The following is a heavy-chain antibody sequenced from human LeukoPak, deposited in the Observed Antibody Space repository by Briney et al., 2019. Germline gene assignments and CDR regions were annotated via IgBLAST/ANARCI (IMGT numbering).Heavy chain of an antibody. J-gene: IGHJ2*01. D-gene: IGHD2-2*01. CDR3: TALYCSTTYCYGYFVL. CDR2: IKSKTDNGTK. CDR1: GFTFSNAW. Sequence: PGGSLRLSCAASGFTFSNAWMNWVRQAPGKGLEWVGHIKSKTDNGTKDYAAPVKGRFTISRDDSKNTLCLKINSLKTKATAVYYCTALYCSTTYCYGYFVLWGRGAVVTVSS. V-gene: IGHV3-15*01.